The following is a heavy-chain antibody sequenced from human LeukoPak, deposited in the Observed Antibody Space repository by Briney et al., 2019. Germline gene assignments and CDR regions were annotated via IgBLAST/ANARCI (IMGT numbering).Heavy chain of an antibody. CDR3: ARGVPPTTVVTPGWFDP. Sequence: PSETLSLTCPVYGGSFSGYYWSWIRQPPGKGLEWIGEINHSGSTNYNPSLKSRVTISVDTSKNQFSLKLSSVTAADTAVYYCARGVPPTTVVTPGWFDPWGQGTLVTVSS. D-gene: IGHD4-23*01. CDR2: INHSGST. J-gene: IGHJ5*02. V-gene: IGHV4-34*01. CDR1: GGSFSGYY.